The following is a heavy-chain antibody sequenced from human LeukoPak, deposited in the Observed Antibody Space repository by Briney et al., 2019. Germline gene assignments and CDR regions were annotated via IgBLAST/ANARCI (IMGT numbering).Heavy chain of an antibody. CDR3: AREYCSSTSCYIHYYGMDV. D-gene: IGHD2-2*02. J-gene: IGHJ6*02. V-gene: IGHV4-34*01. CDR1: GGSFSGYY. CDR2: INHSGST. Sequence: SETLSLTCAVYGGSFSGYYWSWIRQPPGKGLEWIGEINHSGSTNYNPSLKSRVTISVDTSKNQFSLKLSSVTAADTAVYYCAREYCSSTSCYIHYYGMDVWGQGTTVTVSS.